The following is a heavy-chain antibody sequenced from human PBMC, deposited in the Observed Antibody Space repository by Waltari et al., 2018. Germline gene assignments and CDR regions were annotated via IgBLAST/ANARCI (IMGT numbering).Heavy chain of an antibody. CDR3: ARDSSGYEVY. V-gene: IGHV3-7*01. Sequence: EVQLVESGGGLVQPGGSLRLSCAASGFTFSSSWMSWVRQAPGKGLEWVANIKQDGSEKYYVDSVKGRFTISRDNAKNSLYLQMNSLRAEDTAVYYCARDSSGYEVYWGQGTLVTVSS. D-gene: IGHD3-22*01. CDR1: GFTFSSSW. J-gene: IGHJ4*02. CDR2: IKQDGSEK.